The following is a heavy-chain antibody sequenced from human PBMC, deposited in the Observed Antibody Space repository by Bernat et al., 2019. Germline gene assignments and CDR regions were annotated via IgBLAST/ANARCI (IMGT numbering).Heavy chain of an antibody. V-gene: IGHV5-51*01. D-gene: IGHD6-19*01. Sequence: EVQLVQSGAEVKKPGESLRISCKGSGYTFGSFWIVWVRQMPGKGLEYMGMIYPRDSDTRYNPSLQGHITITADKSTSTAYLQWGSLRASDTAMYYCTRRGGQEGWYYMEVWAKGTTVTVSS. CDR3: TRRGGQEGWYYMEV. CDR2: IYPRDSDT. J-gene: IGHJ6*03. CDR1: GYTFGSFW.